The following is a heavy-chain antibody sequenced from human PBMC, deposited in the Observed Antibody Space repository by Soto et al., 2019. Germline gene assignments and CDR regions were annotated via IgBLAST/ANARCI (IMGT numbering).Heavy chain of an antibody. J-gene: IGHJ6*02. Sequence: XATLSLTCAVYGGSFSGYYWSWIRQPPGKGLEWIGEINHSGSTNYNPSLKSRVTISVDTSKNQFSLKLSSVTAADTAVYYCARGLYYYGMDVWGQGTTVTVSS. CDR2: INHSGST. CDR1: GGSFSGYY. V-gene: IGHV4-34*01. CDR3: ARGLYYYGMDV.